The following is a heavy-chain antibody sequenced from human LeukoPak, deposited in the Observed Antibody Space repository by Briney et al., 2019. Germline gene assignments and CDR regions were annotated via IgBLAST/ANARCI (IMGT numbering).Heavy chain of an antibody. J-gene: IGHJ3*02. V-gene: IGHV1-2*02. CDR3: ARDSCSSTSCCPYAFDI. CDR1: GYTFTGYY. CDR2: INPNSGGT. D-gene: IGHD2-2*01. Sequence: ASVKVSCKASGYTFTGYYMHWVRQAPGQGLEWMGWINPNSGGTNYAQKFQGRVTMTRDTSISTAYMELSRLRSDDTAVYYCARDSCSSTSCCPYAFDIWGQGTMVTVSS.